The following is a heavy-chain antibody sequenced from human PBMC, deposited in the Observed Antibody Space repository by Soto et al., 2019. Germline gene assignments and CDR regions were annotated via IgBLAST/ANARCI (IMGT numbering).Heavy chain of an antibody. CDR1: GFSLTTRAVG. J-gene: IGHJ4*02. Sequence: QITLKESGPTLVKPTQTLTLTCAFSGFSLTTRAVGVGWIRQPPGKALEWLAVIYLDDDKRYSPSLKSRVSITKDTSKKQVVLTMTSMDHVDTATYYCAHTATSGTWAFDYWGQGILVTVSS. D-gene: IGHD1-26*01. CDR3: AHTATSGTWAFDY. V-gene: IGHV2-5*02. CDR2: IYLDDDK.